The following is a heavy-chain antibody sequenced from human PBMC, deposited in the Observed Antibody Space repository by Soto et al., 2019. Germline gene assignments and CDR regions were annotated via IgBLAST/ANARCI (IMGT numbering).Heavy chain of an antibody. V-gene: IGHV1-2*02. CDR1: GNSFTGYY. J-gene: IGHJ4*02. CDR2: INPKSGGT. D-gene: IGHD5-12*01. CDR3: ARDGVVPTMD. Sequence: QVQMVQSGAEVKKPGASVKVSCKASGNSFTGYYVHWVRQAPGQGLEWMGWINPKSGGTNYAQKFQGRVTMTKEASLNPAYMELSSLRSDDTAVYFCARDGVVPTMDWGQGTLVTVSS.